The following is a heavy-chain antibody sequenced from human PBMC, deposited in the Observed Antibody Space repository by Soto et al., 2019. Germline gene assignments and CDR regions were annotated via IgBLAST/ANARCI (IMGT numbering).Heavy chain of an antibody. Sequence: ASVKVSCKASGYTFTSYGISWVRQAPGQGLGWMGWISAYNGNTNYAQKLQGRVTMTTDTSTSTAYMELRSLRSDDTAVYYCARDHGGYCSSTSCPELDDAFDIWGQGTMVTVSS. D-gene: IGHD2-2*01. CDR2: ISAYNGNT. CDR1: GYTFTSYG. CDR3: ARDHGGYCSSTSCPELDDAFDI. V-gene: IGHV1-18*01. J-gene: IGHJ3*02.